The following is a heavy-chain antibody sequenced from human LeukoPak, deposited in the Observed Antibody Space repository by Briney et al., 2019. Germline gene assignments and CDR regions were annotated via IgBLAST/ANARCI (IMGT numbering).Heavy chain of an antibody. CDR1: GYTFTSYG. J-gene: IGHJ5*02. CDR3: ATRYYYGSGSTHYVMYNWFDP. V-gene: IGHV1-18*01. CDR2: IIAYNGNT. Sequence: ASVKVSCKASGYTFTSYGISWVRQAPGQGLEWMGWIIAYNGNTNYAQKLQGRVTMTTDTSTSTAYMELRSLRSDDTAVYYCATRYYYGSGSTHYVMYNWFDPWGQGTLVTVSS. D-gene: IGHD3-10*01.